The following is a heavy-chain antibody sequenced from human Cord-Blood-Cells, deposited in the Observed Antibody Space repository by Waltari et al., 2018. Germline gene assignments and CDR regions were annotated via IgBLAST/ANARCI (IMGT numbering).Heavy chain of an antibody. CDR1: GGSSRSSSYY. J-gene: IGHJ4*02. CDR3: ARHPLYYDILTGVDY. D-gene: IGHD3-9*01. CDR2: IYYSGST. V-gene: IGHV4-39*07. Sequence: QLQLQESGPGLVKPSETLSPTCTVSGGSSRSSSYYWGWIRQPPGKGLEWIGSIYYSGSTYYNPSLKSRVTISVDTSKNQFSLKLSSVTAADTAVYYCARHPLYYDILTGVDYWGQGTLVTVSS.